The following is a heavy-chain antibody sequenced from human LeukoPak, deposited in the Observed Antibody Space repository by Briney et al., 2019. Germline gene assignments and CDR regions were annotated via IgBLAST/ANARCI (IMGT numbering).Heavy chain of an antibody. CDR3: ARGPGIAADGTSYYFDY. Sequence: GASVKVSCKASGYTFTSYDINWVRQATGQGLEWMGWMNPNSGNTGYAQKFQGRVTMTRNTSISTAYMELSSLRSEDTAVYYCARGPGIAADGTSYYFDYWGQGTLVTVSS. J-gene: IGHJ4*02. CDR1: GYTFTSYD. CDR2: MNPNSGNT. D-gene: IGHD6-13*01. V-gene: IGHV1-8*01.